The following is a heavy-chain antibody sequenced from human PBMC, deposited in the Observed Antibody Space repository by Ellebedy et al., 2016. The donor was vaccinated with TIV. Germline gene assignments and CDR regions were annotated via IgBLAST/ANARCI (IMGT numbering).Heavy chain of an antibody. CDR2: IDSSGTYI. CDR1: GFTFSSFG. D-gene: IGHD4-23*01. Sequence: GESLKISCAASGFTFSSFGMNWVRQPSGKGLEWVSSIDSSGTYIYYADSVKGRFTISRDNTKTSLYLHMNSLRAEDTAVYYCAKSTVINPEGDAYDIWGQGTKVTVSS. CDR3: AKSTVINPEGDAYDI. J-gene: IGHJ3*02. V-gene: IGHV3-21*06.